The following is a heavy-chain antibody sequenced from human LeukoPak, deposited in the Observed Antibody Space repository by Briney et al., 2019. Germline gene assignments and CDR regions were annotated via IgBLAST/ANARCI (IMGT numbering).Heavy chain of an antibody. CDR3: ARAGLLGY. CDR1: GFTFSGYW. D-gene: IGHD2-15*01. J-gene: IGHJ4*02. CDR2: ISSDGSST. Sequence: TGGSLRLSCAASGFTFSGYWMHWVRQAPGKGLVWVSRISSDGSSTSYADSVKGRFTISRDDAENTVYLQMNSLRAEDTAVYYCARAGLLGYWGQGTLVTVSS. V-gene: IGHV3-74*01.